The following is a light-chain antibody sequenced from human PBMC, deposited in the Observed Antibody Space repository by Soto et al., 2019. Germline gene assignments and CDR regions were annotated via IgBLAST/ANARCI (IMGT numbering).Light chain of an antibody. CDR3: SSYTSSSTYV. J-gene: IGLJ1*01. CDR2: EVS. V-gene: IGLV2-18*02. Sequence: QSVLTQPPSVSGSPGGSVAISCTGTSSDVGSYNRVSWYQQPPGTAPKVMIYEVSNRPSGVPDRFSGSKSGNTASLTISGLQAEDEADYYCSSYTSSSTYVFRTGTKVTV. CDR1: SSDVGSYNR.